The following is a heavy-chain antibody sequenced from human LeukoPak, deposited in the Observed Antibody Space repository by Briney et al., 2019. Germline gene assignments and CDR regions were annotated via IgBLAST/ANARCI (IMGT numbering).Heavy chain of an antibody. CDR2: INHSGRT. V-gene: IGHV4-34*01. D-gene: IGHD3-3*01. J-gene: IGHJ4*02. CDR1: GGTFSGYY. CDR3: ARSASTIFGGVTYFDY. Sequence: SETLSLTCAVYGGTFSGYYMSWIRQPPGKGLEWIGEINHSGRTIYNPSLKGRVTISVDTSKNQFSLKLSSVTAADTAVYYCARSASTIFGGVTYFDYWGQGTLVTVSS.